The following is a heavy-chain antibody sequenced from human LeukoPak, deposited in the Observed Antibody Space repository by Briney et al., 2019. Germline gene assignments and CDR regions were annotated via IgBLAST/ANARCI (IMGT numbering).Heavy chain of an antibody. CDR1: EFTFSDYA. Sequence: GRSPRLSCAASEFTFSDYAMHWVRQAPGKGLEWVASISYDGVNKYYADSVKGRFTISRDNSNNTLYLQVNGLRAEDTAVYYCAKAWASSRDFDYWGQGTLVTVSS. V-gene: IGHV3-30-3*01. CDR2: ISYDGVNK. J-gene: IGHJ4*02. D-gene: IGHD6-13*01. CDR3: AKAWASSRDFDY.